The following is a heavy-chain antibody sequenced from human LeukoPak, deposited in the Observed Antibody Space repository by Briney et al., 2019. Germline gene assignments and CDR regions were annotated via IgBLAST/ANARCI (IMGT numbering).Heavy chain of an antibody. V-gene: IGHV4-59*01. CDR3: AGYGSGSYYKAFDY. D-gene: IGHD3-10*01. J-gene: IGHJ4*02. CDR2: VHYSGST. Sequence: LGTLSLTCSVSGGSISSDYWGWIRQPPGKGLEWIAYVHYSGSTSYNPSLKSRVTISIDTSKNQFSLKLSSVTAADTAVYYCAGYGSGSYYKAFDYWGQGTLVTVSS. CDR1: GGSISSDY.